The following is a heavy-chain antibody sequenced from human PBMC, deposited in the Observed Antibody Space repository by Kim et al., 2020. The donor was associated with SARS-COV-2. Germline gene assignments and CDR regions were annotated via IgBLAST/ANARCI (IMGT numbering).Heavy chain of an antibody. CDR2: IRPGGVP. CDR1: AFLFNTYS. J-gene: IGHJ4*01. D-gene: IGHD5-12*01. CDR3: AAEYSPVAQPHYSF. Sequence: GGSLRLSCTGPAFLFNTYSMCWVRQFPGRGLEWVALIRPGGVPTYSDSLQGRFVVSRDNSRNSVFLQMNSLTAADTARYFCAAEYSPVAQPHYSFWGQGGVVTVSS. V-gene: IGHV3-53*01.